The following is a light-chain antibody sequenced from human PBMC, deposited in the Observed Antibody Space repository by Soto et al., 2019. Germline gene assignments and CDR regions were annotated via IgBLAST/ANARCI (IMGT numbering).Light chain of an antibody. J-gene: IGKJ5*01. CDR2: DAS. CDR1: QDISNY. V-gene: IGKV1-33*01. Sequence: DIQMTPSPSSLSASAGERATITCRASQDISNYLNWYQQKPGKAPKLLIYDASNLETGVPSRFSGSGSGTDFTFTISSLQPEDIATYYCQQYDNLPYTFGQGTRLEIK. CDR3: QQYDNLPYT.